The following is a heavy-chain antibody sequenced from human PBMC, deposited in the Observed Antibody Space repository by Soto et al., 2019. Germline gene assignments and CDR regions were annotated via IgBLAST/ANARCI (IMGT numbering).Heavy chain of an antibody. CDR2: ISAYNGNT. D-gene: IGHD3-22*01. CDR1: GYTLTSYG. Sequence: ASVKVYCKASGYTLTSYGIRWVRQAPGQGLEWMGWISAYNGNTNYAQKLQCRVTMTTDTSTSTAYMELRRLRSDDTAVYYCARGADISGYAVSFDYWGQGTLGTVSS. CDR3: ARGADISGYAVSFDY. J-gene: IGHJ4*02. V-gene: IGHV1-18*01.